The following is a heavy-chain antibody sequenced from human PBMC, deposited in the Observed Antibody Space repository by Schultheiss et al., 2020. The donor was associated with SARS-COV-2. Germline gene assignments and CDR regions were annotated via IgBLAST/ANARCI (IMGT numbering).Heavy chain of an antibody. CDR3: TRHGYDSSGYDY. Sequence: GESLKISCAASGFTFSSYAMGWVRQAPGKGLEWVSYISSSGSTIYYADSVKGRFTISRDNAKNSLSLQMNSLRAEDTAVYYCTRHGYDSSGYDYWGQGTLVTVSS. CDR2: ISSSGSTI. D-gene: IGHD3-22*01. J-gene: IGHJ4*02. CDR1: GFTFSSYA. V-gene: IGHV3-48*03.